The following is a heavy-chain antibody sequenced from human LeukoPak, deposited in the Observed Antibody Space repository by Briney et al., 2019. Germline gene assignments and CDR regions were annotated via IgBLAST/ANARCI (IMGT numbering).Heavy chain of an antibody. CDR1: GFIFSTYD. CDR2: VSYDGSNI. J-gene: IGHJ4*02. V-gene: IGHV3-30*18. D-gene: IGHD6-19*01. CDR3: AKSLDAQAVADPFDY. Sequence: GGSLRLSCAASGFIFSTYDMHWVRQAPGKGLEWMAVVSYDGSNIYHAASVQGRFTISRDNSKNTLYLQMNSLRAEDTAVYYCAKSLDAQAVADPFDYWGQGTLVTVSS.